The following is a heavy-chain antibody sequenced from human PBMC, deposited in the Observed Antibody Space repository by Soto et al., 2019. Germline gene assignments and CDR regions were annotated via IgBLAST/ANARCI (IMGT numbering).Heavy chain of an antibody. CDR3: ARDPPPPDY. CDR2: ISAYNGNT. Sequence: QVQLVQSGAEVKKPGASVKVSCKASGYTFASYAISWMRQAPGQGLEWMGWISAYNGNTNYAQKLQGRVTMNTDTSTSTAYIELRSLKSDDTAVYYCARDPPPPDYWGQGTRVTDSS. J-gene: IGHJ4*02. CDR1: GYTFASYA. V-gene: IGHV1-18*01.